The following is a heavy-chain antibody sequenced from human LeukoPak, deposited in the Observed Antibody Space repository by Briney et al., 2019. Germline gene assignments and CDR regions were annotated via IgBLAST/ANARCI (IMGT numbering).Heavy chain of an antibody. D-gene: IGHD3-22*01. J-gene: IGHJ4*02. Sequence: ASVKVSCKASGYTFTSYGISWVRQAPGQGLERMGWISAYNCNTNYAQKLKGRVTMTSDTSTSTAYMELRSLRSDDTAVYYCARGSRRYYDSSGYSGGDYWGQGTLVTVSS. V-gene: IGHV1-18*01. CDR1: GYTFTSYG. CDR3: ARGSRRYYDSSGYSGGDY. CDR2: ISAYNCNT.